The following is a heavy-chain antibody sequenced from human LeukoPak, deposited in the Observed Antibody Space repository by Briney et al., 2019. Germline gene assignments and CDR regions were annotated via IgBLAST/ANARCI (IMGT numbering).Heavy chain of an antibody. Sequence: SETLSLTCTVSGGSISSYYWNWIRQPPGKGLEWIGYMYYSGSTNYNPSLKSRVTISAGTSKNQFSLKLSSVTAADTAVYYCARDLRHSDYDLGLDYWGQGTLVTVSS. D-gene: IGHD5-12*01. CDR1: GGSISSYY. V-gene: IGHV4-59*01. J-gene: IGHJ4*02. CDR2: MYYSGST. CDR3: ARDLRHSDYDLGLDY.